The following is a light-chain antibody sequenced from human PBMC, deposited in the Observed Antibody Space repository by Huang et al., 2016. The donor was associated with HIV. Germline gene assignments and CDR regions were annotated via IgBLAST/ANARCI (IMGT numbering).Light chain of an antibody. CDR2: WAS. J-gene: IGKJ3*01. V-gene: IGKV4-1*01. Sequence: IVMTQSPDSLAVSLGERATSKCKSSQSLLSASNSQNYLAWYPQKVGQPPKLLIYWASTRAPGVPARFSGSGSGPDFSLTIADLQAEDVAIYYCQQYYTTPRTFGPGTKVEIK. CDR1: QSLLSASNSQNY. CDR3: QQYYTTPRT.